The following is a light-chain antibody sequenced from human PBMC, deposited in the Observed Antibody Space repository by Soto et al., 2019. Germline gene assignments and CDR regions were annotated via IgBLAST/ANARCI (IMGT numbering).Light chain of an antibody. Sequence: QPVLTQPPSASGTAGQRVTISCSGSSSNIGSNYVYWYQQLPGTAPKLLIYRNNQRPSGVPDRFSGSKSGTSASLAISGLRSEDEADYYCAAWDDSLSGGVFGTGTKVTVL. CDR1: SSNIGSNY. J-gene: IGLJ1*01. CDR2: RNN. CDR3: AAWDDSLSGGV. V-gene: IGLV1-47*01.